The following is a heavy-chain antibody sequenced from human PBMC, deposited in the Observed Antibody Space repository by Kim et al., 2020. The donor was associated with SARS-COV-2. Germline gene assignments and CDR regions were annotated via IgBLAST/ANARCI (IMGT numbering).Heavy chain of an antibody. D-gene: IGHD2-15*01. Sequence: ASVKVSCKAXGYSFTDYAIHWVRQAPGQRPEWMGWIHAGSSNTKYSQKFQDRVTITSDTSANTVYMELSSLRSEDTAVYYCARDHCSGGTCYGGIDPWGQGTLVTVSS. CDR1: GYSFTDYA. V-gene: IGHV1-3*01. CDR2: IHAGSSNT. CDR3: ARDHCSGGTCYGGIDP. J-gene: IGHJ5*02.